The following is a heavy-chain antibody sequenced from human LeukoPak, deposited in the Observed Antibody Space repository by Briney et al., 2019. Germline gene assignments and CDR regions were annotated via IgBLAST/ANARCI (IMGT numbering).Heavy chain of an antibody. D-gene: IGHD3-3*01. V-gene: IGHV3-23*01. CDR3: AKLPTIYGVGDSFDM. CDR1: GFTFRSYE. Sequence: PGGSLRLSCEASGFTFRSYEMSWVRQAPGKGLEWVSIISDSGAKTDYAESVKGRFTISRDNSKNTLFLQLNRLRAEDTATYYCAKLPTIYGVGDSFDMWGQGTAVIVSS. CDR2: ISDSGAKT. J-gene: IGHJ3*02.